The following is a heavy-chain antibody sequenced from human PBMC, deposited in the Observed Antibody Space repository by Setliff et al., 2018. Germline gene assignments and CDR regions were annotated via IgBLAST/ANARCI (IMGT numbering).Heavy chain of an antibody. D-gene: IGHD2-2*01. J-gene: IGHJ3*02. CDR1: GYTFTGYS. Sequence: ASVKVSCKASGYTFTGYSMHWVRQAPGQGLEWMGRINPNSGGTNYAQKFQGRVTMTRDASISTAYMELRNLRSDDTAVYYCTRDTNIVVVPPHRTAFDIWGQGTMVTVSS. CDR2: INPNSGGT. V-gene: IGHV1-2*06. CDR3: TRDTNIVVVPPHRTAFDI.